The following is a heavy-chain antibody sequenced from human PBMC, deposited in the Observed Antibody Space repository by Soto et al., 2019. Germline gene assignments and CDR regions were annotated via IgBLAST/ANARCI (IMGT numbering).Heavy chain of an antibody. V-gene: IGHV4-4*02. CDR3: ARGYGLDV. CDR2: IFHDGTT. CDR1: GDSISTTYW. Sequence: QVQLQESGPGLVHPSGTLSLTCAVSGDSISTTYWWIWVRLPPGKGLEWIGDIFHDGTTNYNPSLQSRVSSSVDKSKNQFSLRLSSVTAADTAIYYCARGYGLDVWGQGTTVTVSS. J-gene: IGHJ6*02.